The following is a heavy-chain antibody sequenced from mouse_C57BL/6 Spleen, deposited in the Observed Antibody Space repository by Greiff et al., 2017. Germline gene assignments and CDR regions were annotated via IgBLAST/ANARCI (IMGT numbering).Heavy chain of an antibody. V-gene: IGHV1-55*01. D-gene: IGHD1-1*01. CDR1: GYTFTSYW. CDR2: IYPGSGST. CDR3: ARKGTTPWYFDV. J-gene: IGHJ1*03. Sequence: QVQLQQPGAELVKPGASVKMSCKASGYTFTSYWITWVKQRPGQGLEWIGDIYPGSGSTNYNEKFKGKATLTVDTSSSTAYMQLSSLTSEDSAVYYCARKGTTPWYFDVWGTGTTVTVSS.